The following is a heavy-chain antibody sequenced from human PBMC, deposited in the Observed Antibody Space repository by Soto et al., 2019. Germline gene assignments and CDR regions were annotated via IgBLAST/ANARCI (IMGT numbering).Heavy chain of an antibody. Sequence: QVQLVQSGAEVKKPGASVKVSCKASGYTFTRYGITWVRQARGQGLEWMGWINGYNGTTKYAQKLQGRVTMTTDTATRTAYMELRSLTYDDKAVYYCAIEGDYPYYYYVMDVWGKVTKVTVSS. CDR1: GYTFTRYG. J-gene: IGHJ6*04. D-gene: IGHD3-10*02. CDR3: AIEGDYPYYYYVMDV. V-gene: IGHV1-18*01. CDR2: INGYNGTT.